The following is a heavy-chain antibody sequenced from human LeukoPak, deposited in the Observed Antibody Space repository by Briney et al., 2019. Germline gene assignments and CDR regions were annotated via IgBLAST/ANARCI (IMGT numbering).Heavy chain of an antibody. CDR2: ISYDGSNK. CDR3: ARENPRDMGVGVDY. CDR1: GFTFVSFA. V-gene: IGHV3-30*04. D-gene: IGHD1-26*01. Sequence: GRSLRLSWPASGFTFVSFAMHWAGQPQGKGRGGGAFISYDGSNKYYADSVKGRFTISRDNSKNTLYLQMNSLRAEDTAVYYCARENPRDMGVGVDYWGQGTLVTVSS. J-gene: IGHJ4*02.